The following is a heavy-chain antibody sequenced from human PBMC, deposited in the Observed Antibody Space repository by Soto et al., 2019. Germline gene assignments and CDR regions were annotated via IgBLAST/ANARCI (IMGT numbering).Heavy chain of an antibody. CDR3: ARDWFAAMGYCGFGP. CDR1: GYSLTELS. J-gene: IGHJ5*02. CDR2: FDPEDGVT. V-gene: IGHV1-24*01. D-gene: IGHD2-2*01. Sequence: QVQLVQSGAEVKRPGASVKVSCKVSGYSLTELSIHWVRQAPGEGLEWKGVFDPEDGVTSYAQECQGRVTMTEDTYKDPAHMERSSLRAEDMAVYYCARDWFAAMGYCGFGPWGQGTLVTVSS.